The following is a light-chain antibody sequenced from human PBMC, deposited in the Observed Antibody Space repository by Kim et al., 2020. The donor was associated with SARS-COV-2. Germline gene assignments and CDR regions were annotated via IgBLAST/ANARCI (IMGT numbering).Light chain of an antibody. CDR3: QVWDSGSDHYV. Sequence: SYELTQPPSLSVAPGETARITCGGNNLGSKSVHWYQQRPGQAPLLVIFYDSDRPSGIPGRFSGSHSGNTATLTIHRVEAGDEADYYCQVWDSGSDHYVFGIGTQLTVL. CDR1: NLGSKS. J-gene: IGLJ1*01. V-gene: IGLV3-21*04. CDR2: YDS.